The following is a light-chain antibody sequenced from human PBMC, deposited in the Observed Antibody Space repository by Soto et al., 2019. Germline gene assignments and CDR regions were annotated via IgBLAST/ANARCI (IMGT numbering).Light chain of an antibody. CDR1: QSVPSY. CDR2: DAS. V-gene: IGKV3-11*01. Sequence: ILVTQSPAPLSLSPGSRSALACRDSQSVPSYLDWYQQRPGQAPRILIYDASNRVAGIPDMFSGSGSGTEFTRTISRLEPEDFAVYYCQQYTDWTLTFGQGTKVEI. CDR3: QQYTDWTLT. J-gene: IGKJ1*01.